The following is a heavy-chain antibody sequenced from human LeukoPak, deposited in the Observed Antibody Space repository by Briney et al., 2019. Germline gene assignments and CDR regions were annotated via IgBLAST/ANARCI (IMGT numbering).Heavy chain of an antibody. V-gene: IGHV4-61*02. CDR1: GGSISSGSYY. CDR2: IYTSGST. CDR3: AIHSGSWPQDY. J-gene: IGHJ4*02. Sequence: SETLSLTCTVSGGSISSGSYYWSWIRQPAGKGLEWIGRIYTSGSTNYNPSLKSRVTISVDTSKNQFSLKLSSVTAADTAVYYCAIHSGSWPQDYWGQGTLVTVSS. D-gene: IGHD1-26*01.